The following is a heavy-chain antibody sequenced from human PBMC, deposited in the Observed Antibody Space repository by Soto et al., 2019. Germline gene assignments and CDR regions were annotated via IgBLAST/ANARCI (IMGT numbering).Heavy chain of an antibody. V-gene: IGHV3-21*06. Sequence: GGSLRLSCAASGYALRDYSMNWVRQAPGKGLEWVSYAGTSRRYIFYADSVRGRFTISRDDARNSVYLQLNSLRDEDTAVYYCVRDRDWAFDIWGQGTMVTVSS. CDR3: VRDRDWAFDI. D-gene: IGHD3-9*01. CDR1: GYALRDYS. J-gene: IGHJ3*02. CDR2: AGTSRRYI.